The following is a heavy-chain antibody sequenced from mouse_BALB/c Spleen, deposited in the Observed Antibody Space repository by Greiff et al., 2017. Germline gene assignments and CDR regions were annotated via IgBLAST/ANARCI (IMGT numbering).Heavy chain of an antibody. D-gene: IGHD1-1*01. CDR2: ISSGSSTI. CDR3: ARGSEDAMDY. J-gene: IGHJ4*01. CDR1: GFTFSSFG. V-gene: IGHV5-17*02. Sequence: DVMLVESGGGLVQPGGSRKLSCAASGFTFSSFGMHWVRQAPEKGLEWVAYISSGSSTIYYADTVKGRFTISRDNPKNTLFLQMTSLRSEDTAMYYCARGSEDAMDYWGQGTSVTVSS.